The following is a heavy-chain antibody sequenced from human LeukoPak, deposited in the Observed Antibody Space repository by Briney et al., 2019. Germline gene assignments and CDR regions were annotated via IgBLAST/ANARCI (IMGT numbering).Heavy chain of an antibody. CDR1: GFTFDAYW. CDR3: ARRGYSSSWDIPDY. Sequence: GGSLRLSCAVSGFTFDAYWMTWVRQAPGKGLEWVANIKQDGSEKFYLDSVKGRFTISRDNAKSSLYLQMYSLRGEDTAIYYCARRGYSSSWDIPDYWGQGTLVTVSS. J-gene: IGHJ4*02. V-gene: IGHV3-7*01. D-gene: IGHD6-13*01. CDR2: IKQDGSEK.